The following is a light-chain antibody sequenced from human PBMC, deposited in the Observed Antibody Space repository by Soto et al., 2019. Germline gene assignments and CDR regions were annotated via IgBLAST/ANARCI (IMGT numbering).Light chain of an antibody. J-gene: IGLJ3*02. CDR1: SGSIASSY. CDR3: QSDDSSNVV. CDR2: ENY. V-gene: IGLV6-57*03. Sequence: NFMLTQPHSVSESPGKTVTISCTRSSGSIASSYVQWYQQRPGSAPTTIIYENYQRPSGVPDRFSGSIDSSSNSATLTVSGLKTEDEADYYCQSDDSSNVVFGEVTKLTVL.